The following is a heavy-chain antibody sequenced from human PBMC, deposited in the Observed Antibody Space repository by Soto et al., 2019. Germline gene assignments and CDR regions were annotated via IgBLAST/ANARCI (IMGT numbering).Heavy chain of an antibody. J-gene: IGHJ4*02. CDR2: ISSNGGST. Sequence: PGGSLRLSCSASGFTFSSYAMHWVRQAPGKGLEYVSAISSNGGSTYYADSVKGRFTISRDNSKNTLYLQMSSLRAEDTAVYYCVKDGSRYFDWLYPFDYWGQGTLVTVSS. D-gene: IGHD3-9*01. V-gene: IGHV3-64D*06. CDR1: GFTFSSYA. CDR3: VKDGSRYFDWLYPFDY.